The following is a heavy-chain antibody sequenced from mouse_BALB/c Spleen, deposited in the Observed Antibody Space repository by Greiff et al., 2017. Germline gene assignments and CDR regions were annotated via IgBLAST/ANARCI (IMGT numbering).Heavy chain of an antibody. CDR2: IWSGGST. V-gene: IGHV2-4-1*01. J-gene: IGHJ4*01. CDR3: ARNSYRYDPYYAMDY. D-gene: IGHD2-14*01. Sequence: VKLVESGPGLVQPSQSLSITCTVSGFSLTSYGVHWVRQSPGKGLEWLGVIWSGGSTDYNAAFISRLSISKDNSKSQVFFKMNSLQADDTAIYYCARNSYRYDPYYAMDYWGQGTSVTVSS. CDR1: GFSLTSYG.